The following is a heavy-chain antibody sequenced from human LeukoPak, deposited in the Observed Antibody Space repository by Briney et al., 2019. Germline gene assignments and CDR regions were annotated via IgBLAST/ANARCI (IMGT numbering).Heavy chain of an antibody. D-gene: IGHD3-22*01. Sequence: SETLSLTCTVSGGSVSSGSYYWSWIRQPPGKGLEWIGYIYYSGSTNYNPSLKSRVTISVDTSKNQFSLKLSSVTAADTAVYYCATFSRDSSGYYYRWDAFGIWGQGTMVTVSS. CDR3: ATFSRDSSGYYYRWDAFGI. CDR1: GGSVSSGSYY. J-gene: IGHJ3*02. CDR2: IYYSGST. V-gene: IGHV4-61*01.